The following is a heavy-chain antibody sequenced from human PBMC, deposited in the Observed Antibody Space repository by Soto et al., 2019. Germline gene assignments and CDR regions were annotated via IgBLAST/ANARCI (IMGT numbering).Heavy chain of an antibody. V-gene: IGHV4-39*01. CDR2: IYYSGST. D-gene: IGHD1-26*01. J-gene: IGHJ3*02. CDR3: ARPLVGATVGDAFDI. Sequence: QLQLQESGPGLVKPSETLSLTCTVSGGSISSSSYYWGWIRQPPGKGLEWIGSIYYSGSTYYNPSLKSRVTISVDTSKDQFSLKLSSVTAADTAVYYCARPLVGATVGDAFDIWGQGRMVTVSS. CDR1: GGSISSSSYY.